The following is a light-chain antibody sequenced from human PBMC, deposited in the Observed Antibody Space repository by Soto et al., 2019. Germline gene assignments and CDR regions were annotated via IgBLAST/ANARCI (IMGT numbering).Light chain of an antibody. Sequence: DIQMTQSPSSLSASVGDRVTITCRASQSISNYLNWYQQKPGKAPKLLMFAASSLQSGVPSRFXGXGXXXXXXXXXXXXXXXDFATXXXQQSYSTPRTFGQGTKVEIK. CDR2: AAS. J-gene: IGKJ1*01. V-gene: IGKV1-39*01. CDR3: QQSYSTPRT. CDR1: QSISNY.